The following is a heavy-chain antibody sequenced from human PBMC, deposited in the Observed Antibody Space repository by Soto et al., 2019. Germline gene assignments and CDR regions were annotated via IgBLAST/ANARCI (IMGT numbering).Heavy chain of an antibody. Sequence: LRLSCAASGFTFSDYYMSWIRQAPGKGLEWVSYISGSGGTIYYADSVKGRFTISRDSAKNSLYLQMNSLRADDTAVYYCARDYGDYSSYYAMDVWGQGTTVTVSS. D-gene: IGHD4-17*01. J-gene: IGHJ6*02. CDR2: ISGSGGTI. CDR1: GFTFSDYY. CDR3: ARDYGDYSSYYAMDV. V-gene: IGHV3-11*01.